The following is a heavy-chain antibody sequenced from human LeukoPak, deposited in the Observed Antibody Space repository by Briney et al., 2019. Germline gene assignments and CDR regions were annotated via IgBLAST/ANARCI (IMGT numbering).Heavy chain of an antibody. J-gene: IGHJ4*02. D-gene: IGHD5-18*01. CDR2: IYYSGST. V-gene: IGHV4-59*12. Sequence: PSETLSLTCTVSGGSISSYYWSWIRQPPGKGLEWIGYIYYSGSTNYNPSLKSRVTISVDTSKNQFSLKLSSVTAADTAVYYCARGRGIQLWFLDYWGQGTLVTVSS. CDR3: ARGRGIQLWFLDY. CDR1: GGSISSYY.